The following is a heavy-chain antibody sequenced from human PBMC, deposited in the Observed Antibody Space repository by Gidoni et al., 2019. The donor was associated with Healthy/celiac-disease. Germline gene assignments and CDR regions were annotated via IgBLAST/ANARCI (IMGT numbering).Heavy chain of an antibody. J-gene: IGHJ6*02. CDR2: IYSGGST. CDR1: GFTVSSNY. D-gene: IGHD2-2*01. Sequence: EVQLVESGGGLIQPGGSLRLSCAASGFTVSSNYMSWVRQAPGKGLEWVSVIYSGGSTNYDESVTGRFTISRDNSKNPWYLQMNSLRAEETAVYYCGRGGGVIVVVPAAPLGGMDVWGQGTTVTVSS. V-gene: IGHV3-53*01. CDR3: GRGGGVIVVVPAAPLGGMDV.